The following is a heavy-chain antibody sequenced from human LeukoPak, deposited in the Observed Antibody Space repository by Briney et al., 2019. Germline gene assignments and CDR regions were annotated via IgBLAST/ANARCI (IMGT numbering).Heavy chain of an antibody. CDR2: ISSSSSYI. Sequence: GGSLRLSCAASGFTFSSYSMNWVRQAPGKGLEWVSSISSSSSYIYYADSVKGRFTTSRDNAKNSLYLQMNSLRAEDTAVYYCARDGRGIAVAGTAEYWGQGTLVTVSS. J-gene: IGHJ4*02. V-gene: IGHV3-21*01. CDR3: ARDGRGIAVAGTAEY. CDR1: GFTFSSYS. D-gene: IGHD6-19*01.